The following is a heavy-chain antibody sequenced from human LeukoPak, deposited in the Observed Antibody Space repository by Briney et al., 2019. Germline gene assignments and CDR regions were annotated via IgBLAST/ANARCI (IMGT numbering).Heavy chain of an antibody. D-gene: IGHD3-10*01. Sequence: GGSLRLSCAASGFTFSSYAMHWVRQAPGKGLEWVAVISYDGSNKYYADSVKGRFTISRDNSKNTLYLQMNSLRAEDTAVYYCARGAGEEGDYWGQGTLVTVSS. J-gene: IGHJ4*02. CDR2: ISYDGSNK. CDR3: ARGAGEEGDY. V-gene: IGHV3-30*04. CDR1: GFTFSSYA.